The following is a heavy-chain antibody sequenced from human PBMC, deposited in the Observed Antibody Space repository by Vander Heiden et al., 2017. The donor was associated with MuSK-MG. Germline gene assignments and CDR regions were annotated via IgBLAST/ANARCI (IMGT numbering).Heavy chain of an antibody. CDR2: ISAYNGNT. V-gene: IGHV1-18*01. CDR1: GYTFTSYG. Sequence: QVQLVQSGAEVKKPGASVKVSCKASGYTFTSYGISWVRQAPGQGLEWMGWISAYNGNTNYAQKLQGRVTMTTDTSTSTAYMELRSLRSDDTAVYYCARDPRTAAGNQYPPTYYYYYGMDVWGQGTTVTVSS. D-gene: IGHD6-13*01. CDR3: ARDPRTAAGNQYPPTYYYYYGMDV. J-gene: IGHJ6*02.